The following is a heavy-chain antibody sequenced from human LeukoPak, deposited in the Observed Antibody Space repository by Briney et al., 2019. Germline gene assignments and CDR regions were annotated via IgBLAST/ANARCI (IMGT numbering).Heavy chain of an antibody. CDR3: ARYHDTLLVVDRGFEV. J-gene: IGHJ3*01. Sequence: LGGSLRLSCAASGFTFDDYGMSWVRQAPGKGLEWVSGTNWNGATTTYADSVKGRFTISRDNAKNSLYLPMNSLRAEDTAFYYCARYHDTLLVVDRGFEVWGQGTTVTVSS. D-gene: IGHD3-22*01. CDR1: GFTFDDYG. CDR2: TNWNGATT. V-gene: IGHV3-20*04.